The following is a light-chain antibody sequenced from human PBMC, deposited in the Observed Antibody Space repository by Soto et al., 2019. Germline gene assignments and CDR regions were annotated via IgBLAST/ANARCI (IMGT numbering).Light chain of an antibody. CDR2: AAS. J-gene: IGKJ4*01. CDR1: QGISSY. CDR3: QQLHTYPLT. V-gene: IGKV1-9*01. Sequence: DVQLTQSPSFLSASVGDRVTITCRASQGISSYLAWYQQKPGKAPKLLIYAASTLRGGVPSRFSGSGSGTEFTLTVSSLQPDDFASYYCQQLHTYPLTFGGGTKVEIK.